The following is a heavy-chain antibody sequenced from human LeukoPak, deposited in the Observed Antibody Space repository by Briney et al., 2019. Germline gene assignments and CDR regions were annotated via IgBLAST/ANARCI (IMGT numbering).Heavy chain of an antibody. CDR1: GFTFSNAW. CDR2: ITSKTDGGTT. CDR3: TTYSSRWFRHFDY. V-gene: IGHV3-15*01. Sequence: PGGSLRLSCAASGFTFSNAWMSWVRQAPGKGLEWVGRITSKTDGGTTDYAAPVKGRFTISRDDSKNRMYLQMNSLKTEDTAVYYCTTYSSRWFRHFDYWGQGTLVTVSS. J-gene: IGHJ4*02. D-gene: IGHD6-19*01.